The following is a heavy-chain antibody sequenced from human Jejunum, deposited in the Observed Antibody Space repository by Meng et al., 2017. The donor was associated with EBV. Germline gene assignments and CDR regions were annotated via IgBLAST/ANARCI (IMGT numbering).Heavy chain of an antibody. Sequence: EVQLVESGGXVVKPGGSLRLSCAAAGITFNSYSMTWVRQAPGKGLEWVSFISTGSDYIYYADSVKGRFTISRDNAKNLLYLQMNSLRAEDTAVYYCAVSSSSAPYWGQGTLVTVSS. V-gene: IGHV3-21*06. CDR1: GITFNSYS. D-gene: IGHD2-2*01. CDR2: ISTGSDYI. CDR3: AVSSSSAPY. J-gene: IGHJ4*02.